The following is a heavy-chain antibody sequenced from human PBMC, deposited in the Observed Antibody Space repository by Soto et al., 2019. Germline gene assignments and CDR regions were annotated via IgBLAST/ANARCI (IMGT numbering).Heavy chain of an antibody. V-gene: IGHV1-2*04. CDR3: ARASGFYCSGGSCYPNWFDP. CDR1: GYTFTGYY. Sequence: ASVKVSCKASGYTFTGYYMHWVRQAPGQGLEWMGWINPNSGGTSYAQKFQGWVTMTRDTSISTAYMELSRLRSDDTAVYYCARASGFYCSGGSCYPNWFDPWGQGTLVTVSS. J-gene: IGHJ5*02. D-gene: IGHD2-15*01. CDR2: INPNSGGT.